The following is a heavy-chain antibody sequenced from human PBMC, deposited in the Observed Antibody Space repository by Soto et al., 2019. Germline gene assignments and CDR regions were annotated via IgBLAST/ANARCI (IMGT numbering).Heavy chain of an antibody. CDR3: TTDPGGGYYYYYGMDV. CDR2: IKSKTDGGTT. J-gene: IGHJ6*02. V-gene: IGHV3-15*01. Sequence: PGGSLRLSCAASGFTFSNAWMSWVRQAPGKGLEWVGRIKSKTDGGTTDYAAPVKGRFTISRDDSKNTLYLQMNSLKTEDTAVYHCTTDPGGGYYYYYGMDVWGQGTTVTVSS. D-gene: IGHD1-1*01. CDR1: GFTFSNAW.